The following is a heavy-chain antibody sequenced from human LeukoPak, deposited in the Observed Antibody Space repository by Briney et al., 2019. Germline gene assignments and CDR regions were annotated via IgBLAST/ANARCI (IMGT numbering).Heavy chain of an antibody. CDR3: AAGRPYSLLDY. J-gene: IGHJ4*02. D-gene: IGHD5-18*01. CDR1: GSSLSELS. V-gene: IGHV1-24*01. Sequence: ASVKVPCTVSGSSLSELSLYWVRQAPGKGLEWMGGFDVIDSETFYAQKFQGRVTMTEDSSTDTAYIELRSLTSDDTALYYCAAGRPYSLLDYWGQGTLVTVSS. CDR2: FDVIDSET.